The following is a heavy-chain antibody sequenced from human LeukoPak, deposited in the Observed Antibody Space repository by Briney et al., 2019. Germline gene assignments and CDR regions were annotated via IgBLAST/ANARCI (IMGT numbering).Heavy chain of an antibody. V-gene: IGHV4-59*01. CDR2: IYYSGST. D-gene: IGHD3-22*01. Sequence: SGTLSLTCTVSGGSISSYYWSWIRQPPGKGLEWIGYIYYSGSTNYNPSLKSRVTISVDTSKNQFSLKLSSVTAADTAVYYCARAASYDSSGYYYGYYYYMDVWGKGTTVTVSS. J-gene: IGHJ6*03. CDR1: GGSISSYY. CDR3: ARAASYDSSGYYYGYYYYMDV.